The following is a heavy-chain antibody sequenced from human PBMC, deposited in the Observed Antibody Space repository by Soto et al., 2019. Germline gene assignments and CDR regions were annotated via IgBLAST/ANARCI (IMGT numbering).Heavy chain of an antibody. CDR2: ISYDGSNK. CDR3: ALDHGIAARNWFDP. D-gene: IGHD6-6*01. V-gene: IGHV3-30*03. Sequence: GGSLRLSYAASGFTFSSYGMHWVRQAPGKGLEWVAVISYDGSNKYYADSVKGRFTISRDNSKNTLYLQMNSLRAEDTAVYYCALDHGIAARNWFDPWGPGTLGTVPP. J-gene: IGHJ5*02. CDR1: GFTFSSYG.